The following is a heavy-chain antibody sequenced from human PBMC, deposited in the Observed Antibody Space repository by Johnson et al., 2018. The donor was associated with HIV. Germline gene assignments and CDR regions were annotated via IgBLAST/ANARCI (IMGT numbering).Heavy chain of an antibody. CDR2: ISGSGTNI. V-gene: IGHV3-11*04. Sequence: QVQLVESGGGLVKPGGSLRLSCVASGFTFSDYYMSWIRQAPGKGLEWVSYISGSGTNIYYADSVKGRFTISSDNFKNTMVLQMKSLRAEDTAVYYCAKEYYYDSSGFPDAFDIWGQGTMVTVSS. CDR1: GFTFSDYY. J-gene: IGHJ3*02. D-gene: IGHD3-22*01. CDR3: AKEYYYDSSGFPDAFDI.